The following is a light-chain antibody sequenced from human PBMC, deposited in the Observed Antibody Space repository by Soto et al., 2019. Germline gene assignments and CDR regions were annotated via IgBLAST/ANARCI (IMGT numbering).Light chain of an antibody. CDR1: SSDVGGYNY. Sequence: QSVLTQPASVSGSPGQSITISCTGSSSDVGGYNYVFWYQQHPGKAPKLIIYEVSNRPSGVSNRFSGSKSGNTASLTISGLQAVDEADYYCSSYTSRSTLVFGGGTKVTVL. CDR3: SSYTSRSTLV. CDR2: EVS. J-gene: IGLJ2*01. V-gene: IGLV2-14*01.